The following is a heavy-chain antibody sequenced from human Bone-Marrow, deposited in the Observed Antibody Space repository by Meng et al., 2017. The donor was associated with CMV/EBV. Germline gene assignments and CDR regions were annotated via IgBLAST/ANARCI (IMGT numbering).Heavy chain of an antibody. CDR1: GYTFTGYY. CDR2: INPNSGGT. J-gene: IGHJ4*02. V-gene: IGHV1-2*02. CDR3: ARDQSSLFDY. Sequence: ASVKVSCKASGYTFTGYYMHWVRQAPGQGLEWMGWINPNSGGTNYAQKFQGRVTMTRDTSTSTVYMELSSLRSEDTAVYYCARDQSSLFDYWGQGTLVTVSS.